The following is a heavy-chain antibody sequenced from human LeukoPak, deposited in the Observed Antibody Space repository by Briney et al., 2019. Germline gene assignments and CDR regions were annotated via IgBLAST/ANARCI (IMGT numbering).Heavy chain of an antibody. CDR2: IYYSGRT. CDR3: ARRNDDLGYFQH. J-gene: IGHJ1*01. Sequence: SETLSLTCADSVGSLSSYYWSCVRQPPGKGLEWIGYIYYSGRTKYNPSLKSRVTISADTSKNQFSLKLSSVTAADTAVYYCARRNDDLGYFQHWGQGTLVTVSS. D-gene: IGHD1-1*01. V-gene: IGHV4-59*08. CDR1: VGSLSSYY.